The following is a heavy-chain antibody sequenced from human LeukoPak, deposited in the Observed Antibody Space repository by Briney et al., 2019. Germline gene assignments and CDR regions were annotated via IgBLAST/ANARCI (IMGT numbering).Heavy chain of an antibody. V-gene: IGHV3-7*01. CDR2: INQDGSAK. Sequence: PGGSLRLSCAASGFTFSRYWMSWVRQAPGKGLEWVANINQDGSAKYYVDSMKGRFTMSRDNAKNSVYLQMNNLRAEDTALYYCARGDYYDSSGDYTDAFDIWGQGTMVTVSS. CDR1: GFTFSRYW. CDR3: ARGDYYDSSGDYTDAFDI. J-gene: IGHJ3*02. D-gene: IGHD3-22*01.